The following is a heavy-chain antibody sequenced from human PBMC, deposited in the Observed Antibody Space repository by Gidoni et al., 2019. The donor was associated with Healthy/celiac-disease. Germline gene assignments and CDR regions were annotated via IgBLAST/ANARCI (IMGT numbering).Heavy chain of an antibody. CDR3: ATDRVRFLRGEDYYYYYGMDV. D-gene: IGHD3-3*01. Sequence: QVQLVQSGAEVKKPGASVKVSCKVSGYTLTELSMHWVRQAPGKGLEWMGGFDPEDGETIYAKKFQGRVTMNEDTSTDTAYMELSSLRSEDTAVYYCATDRVRFLRGEDYYYYYGMDVWGQGTTVTVSS. V-gene: IGHV1-24*01. CDR1: GYTLTELS. J-gene: IGHJ6*02. CDR2: FDPEDGET.